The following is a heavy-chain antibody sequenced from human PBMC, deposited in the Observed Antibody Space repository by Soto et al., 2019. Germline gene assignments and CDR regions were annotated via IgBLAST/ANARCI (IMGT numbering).Heavy chain of an antibody. J-gene: IGHJ4*02. Sequence: EVQLVESGGGLVQPGGSLRLSCAGSGFTFSNAWMSWVRRAPGKGLEWVGRIKSDAYGGAIDYAAPVKGRFTISSDDSKNTLFLQMNNLRAEYAAVYSCTTTKGRLEPPTNDFWGQGTTVIVSS. CDR2: IKSDAYGGAI. V-gene: IGHV3-15*01. D-gene: IGHD2-8*01. CDR3: TTTKGRLEPPTNDF. CDR1: GFTFSNAW.